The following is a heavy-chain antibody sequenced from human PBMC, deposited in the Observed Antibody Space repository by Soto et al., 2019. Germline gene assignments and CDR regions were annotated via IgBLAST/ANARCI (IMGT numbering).Heavy chain of an antibody. CDR3: ARLRTVFITDYNYLDY. CDR1: GFTFSSYW. Sequence: GGSLRLSCAASGFTFSSYWMSWVRQAPGKGLEWVANIKQDGSEKYYVDSVKGRFTISRDNAKNSLYLQMNSLRAEDTAVYYCARLRTVFITDYNYLDYWGQGTPVTVS. D-gene: IGHD3-22*01. V-gene: IGHV3-7*03. J-gene: IGHJ4*02. CDR2: IKQDGSEK.